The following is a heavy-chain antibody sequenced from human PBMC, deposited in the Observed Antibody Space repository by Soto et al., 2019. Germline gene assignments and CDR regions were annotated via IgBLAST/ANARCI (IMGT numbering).Heavy chain of an antibody. CDR3: ARHTPAISISDH. CDR1: GGSSSSSSYY. D-gene: IGHD2-15*01. V-gene: IGHV4-39*01. CDR2: IYYSVST. Sequence: QLQLQESGPGLVKPSETLSLTCTVSGGSSSSSSYYWGWILQPPGKGLEWIGSIYYSVSTYYNPSLMSRVTISVDTSKNQFSLKLSSVTAADTAVYYCARHTPAISISDHWGQGTLVTVSS. J-gene: IGHJ4*02.